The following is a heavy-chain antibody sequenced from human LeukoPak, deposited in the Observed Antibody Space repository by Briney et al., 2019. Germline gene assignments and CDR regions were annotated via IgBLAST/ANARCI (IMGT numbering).Heavy chain of an antibody. D-gene: IGHD5-18*01. CDR3: AKVDSGYSYGSVDY. CDR1: GFTFSSYA. V-gene: IGHV3-23*01. CDR2: ISASGGST. Sequence: SGGSLRLSCAPSGFTFSSYAMSWIRQAPGKGLEWVSAISASGGSTNYADSVKGRFTISRDNSKNTLYLQMNSLRAEDTAVYYCAKVDSGYSYGSVDYWGQGTLVTVSS. J-gene: IGHJ4*02.